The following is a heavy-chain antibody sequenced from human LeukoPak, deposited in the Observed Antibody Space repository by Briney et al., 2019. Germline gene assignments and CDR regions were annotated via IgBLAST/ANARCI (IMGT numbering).Heavy chain of an antibody. CDR3: ARAVSAAGSYYFDY. CDR2: ISSSGGST. D-gene: IGHD3-10*01. V-gene: IGHV3-23*01. CDR1: GFTFSSYA. Sequence: PGGYLTLYCAASGFTFSSYAMSWVRQAPGKGLEWGSAISSSGGSTYYADSVKGRFTISRDNSTNTLYLQMNSLRAADTDVYYCARAVSAAGSYYFDYWGQGTLVTVSS. J-gene: IGHJ4*02.